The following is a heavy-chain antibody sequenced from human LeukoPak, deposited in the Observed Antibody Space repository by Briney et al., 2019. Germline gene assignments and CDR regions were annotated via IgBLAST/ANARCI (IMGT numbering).Heavy chain of an antibody. D-gene: IGHD4-11*01. J-gene: IGHJ6*02. CDR1: GFTFGDYA. CDR3: TSSLSNRPYYYYGMDV. CDR2: IRSKAYGGAT. Sequence: GGSLRLSCTASGFTFGDYAMSWVRQAPGKGLGWVGFIRSKAYGGATEYAASVKGRFTISRDDSKSIAYLQMNSLKTEDTAVYYCTSSLSNRPYYYYGMDVWGQGTTVTVSS. V-gene: IGHV3-49*04.